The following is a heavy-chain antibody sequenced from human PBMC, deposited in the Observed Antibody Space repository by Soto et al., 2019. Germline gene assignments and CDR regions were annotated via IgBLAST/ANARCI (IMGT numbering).Heavy chain of an antibody. Sequence: SETLSLTCTVSCVSVSSGSFYWAWIRQPPGKGLEWIGFGSYSGTTNYKPSLKSRVTISVDTSRSQISLKVSSLTAADTAVYYCARGATVTQYDYWGQGTLVTV. J-gene: IGHJ4*02. CDR2: GSYSGTT. D-gene: IGHD4-17*01. V-gene: IGHV4-61*01. CDR3: ARGATVTQYDY. CDR1: CVSVSSGSFY.